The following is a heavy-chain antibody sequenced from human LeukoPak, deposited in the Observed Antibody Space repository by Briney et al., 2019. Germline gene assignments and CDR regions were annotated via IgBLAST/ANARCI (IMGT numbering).Heavy chain of an antibody. CDR1: GFTFSNAW. J-gene: IGHJ6*03. V-gene: IGHV3-33*06. Sequence: GGSLRLSCAASGFTFSNAWMSWVRQAPGKGLEWVAVIWYDGSNKYYADSVKGRFTISRDNSKNTLYLQMNSLRAEDTAVYYCAKEEGIAVAGTSPIPAYYYYMDVWGKGTTVTVSS. CDR2: IWYDGSNK. D-gene: IGHD6-19*01. CDR3: AKEEGIAVAGTSPIPAYYYYMDV.